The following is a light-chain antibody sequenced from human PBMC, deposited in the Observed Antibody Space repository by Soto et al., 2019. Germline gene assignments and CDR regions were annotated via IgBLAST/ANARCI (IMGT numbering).Light chain of an antibody. V-gene: IGKV1-39*01. Sequence: DIQMTQTPSSLSASVGDRITLTCRASQSISSYLNWYQQKPGKAPKLLIYAASSLQSGVPSRFSGSGSGTDFTLTISSLQPEDFATYYCQHADSFPITFGQGTHWRL. J-gene: IGKJ5*01. CDR3: QHADSFPIT. CDR2: AAS. CDR1: QSISSY.